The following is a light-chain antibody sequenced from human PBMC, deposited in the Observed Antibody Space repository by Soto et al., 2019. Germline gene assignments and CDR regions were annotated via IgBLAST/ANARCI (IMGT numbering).Light chain of an antibody. CDR3: QSYDSSLSGYV. CDR2: GSG. J-gene: IGLJ1*01. V-gene: IGLV1-40*01. Sequence: QSALTQPPSVSGAPGQRVTISCAGSSSNIGASYDVRWYQQLPGTAPKVVIYGSGNRPSGVPDRFSGSKSGTSASLAIAGLQAEDEADYYCQSYDSSLSGYVFGTGTKVTVL. CDR1: SSNIGASYD.